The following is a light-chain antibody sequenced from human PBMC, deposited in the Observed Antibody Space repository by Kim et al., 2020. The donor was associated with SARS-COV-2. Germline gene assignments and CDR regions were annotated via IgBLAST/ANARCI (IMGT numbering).Light chain of an antibody. Sequence: ATINCKSSQSVLFSSNNNNYLAGYQQKPRQPPKLLIYWASTRESGVPDRFSGSGSGTDFTLTISSLQAEDVAVYYCQQYYTTPWTFGQGTKVDIK. CDR2: WAS. V-gene: IGKV4-1*01. CDR3: QQYYTTPWT. J-gene: IGKJ1*01. CDR1: QSVLFSSNNNNY.